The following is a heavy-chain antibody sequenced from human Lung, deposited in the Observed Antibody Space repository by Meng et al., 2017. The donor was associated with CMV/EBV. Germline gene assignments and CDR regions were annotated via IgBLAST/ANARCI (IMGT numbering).Heavy chain of an antibody. CDR1: GVSISSNIR. CDR3: ARGKQDAWELLAY. Sequence: QVPLQEAGPGPVKPPGTLSLPCGVSGVSISSNIRWTWVRQPPGKGLEWIGDIDDSGSTNYNPSLNSRISISLDKSKNHFSLKVNSVTAADTAVYYCARGKQDAWELLAYWGQGALVTVSS. D-gene: IGHD1-26*01. CDR2: IDDSGST. J-gene: IGHJ4*02. V-gene: IGHV4-4*03.